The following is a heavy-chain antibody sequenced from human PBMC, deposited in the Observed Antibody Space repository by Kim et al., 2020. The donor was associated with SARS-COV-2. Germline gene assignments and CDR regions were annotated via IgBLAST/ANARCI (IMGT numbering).Heavy chain of an antibody. V-gene: IGHV3-30*01. CDR3: ARGRPEDSSGWYFNWFDP. Sequence: GGSLRLSCAASGFTFSSYTMHWVRQAPGKGLDWVAVISYDGSNKYYVDSVKGRFTISRDNSKNTLYLQMNSLRAEDTAVYYCARGRPEDSSGWYFNWFDPWGPRTLVTVSS. J-gene: IGHJ5*02. D-gene: IGHD6-19*01. CDR2: ISYDGSNK. CDR1: GFTFSSYT.